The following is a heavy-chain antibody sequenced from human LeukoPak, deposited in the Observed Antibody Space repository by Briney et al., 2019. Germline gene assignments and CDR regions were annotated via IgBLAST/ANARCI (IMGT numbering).Heavy chain of an antibody. Sequence: PGGSLRLSYAASGFTFSSYSMNWVRQAPGKGLEWVSSISSSSSYIYYADSVKGRFTISRDNAKNSLYLQMNSLRAEDTAVYYCARELYSGSYRLFDYWGQGTLVTVSS. CDR2: ISSSSSYI. D-gene: IGHD1-26*01. J-gene: IGHJ4*02. CDR3: ARELYSGSYRLFDY. V-gene: IGHV3-21*01. CDR1: GFTFSSYS.